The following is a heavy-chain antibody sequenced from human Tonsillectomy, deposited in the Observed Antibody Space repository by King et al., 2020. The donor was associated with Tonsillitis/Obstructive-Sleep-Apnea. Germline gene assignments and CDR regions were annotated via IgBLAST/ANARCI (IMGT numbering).Heavy chain of an antibody. CDR1: GFTFTDSY. CDR2: ISNSRSYT. CDR3: GRGNYGDWLDS. Sequence: VQLVESGGGLVKPGGSLRLSCAASGFTFTDSYMSWIRQTPGKGLEWVSYISNSRSYTYYADSVKGRFTISRDNAKNSLYLQMNSLRAEDTAVYYCGRGNYGDWLDSWGQGTLVTVSS. D-gene: IGHD4-17*01. J-gene: IGHJ5*01. V-gene: IGHV3-11*05.